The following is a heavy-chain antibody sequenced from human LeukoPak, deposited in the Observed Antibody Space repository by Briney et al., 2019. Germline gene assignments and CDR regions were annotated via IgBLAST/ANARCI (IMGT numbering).Heavy chain of an antibody. D-gene: IGHD3-3*01. CDR3: AKSYYDFWSGYYQTFDY. Sequence: GGSLRLSCAASRFTFSSYAMSWVRQAPGKGLEWVAVISYDRSNKYYADSVKGRFTISRDNSKNTLYLQMNSLRAEDTAVYYCAKSYYDFWSGYYQTFDYWGQGTLVTVSS. CDR1: RFTFSSYA. J-gene: IGHJ4*02. CDR2: ISYDRSNK. V-gene: IGHV3-30*18.